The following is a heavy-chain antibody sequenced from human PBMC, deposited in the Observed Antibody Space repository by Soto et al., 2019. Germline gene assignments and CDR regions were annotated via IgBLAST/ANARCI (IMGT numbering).Heavy chain of an antibody. J-gene: IGHJ6*02. D-gene: IGHD4-17*01. Sequence: ASVKVSCKASGGTFSSYAISWVRQAPGQGLEWMGGIIPIFGTANYAQKFQGRVTITADESTSTAYMELSSLRSEDTAVYYCARDRADSAVTTPRYYYGMDVWGQGTTVTVSS. CDR1: GGTFSSYA. CDR3: ARDRADSAVTTPRYYYGMDV. V-gene: IGHV1-69*13. CDR2: IIPIFGTA.